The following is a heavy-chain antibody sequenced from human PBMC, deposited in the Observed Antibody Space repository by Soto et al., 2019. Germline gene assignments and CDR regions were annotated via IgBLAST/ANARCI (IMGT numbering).Heavy chain of an antibody. CDR2: ISLYSDGT. J-gene: IGHJ5*02. V-gene: IGHV1-18*04. D-gene: IGHD2-2*01. Sequence: ASVKVSCKASGYTFTSYGISWVRQAPGQGLEWLGWISLYSDGTNYAQKFQGRVSMTTDTSTTTAYMELRSLRSDDTAVYYCARVVPGAEAWFGPWGQGTLVTVSS. CDR3: ARVVPGAEAWFGP. CDR1: GYTFTSYG.